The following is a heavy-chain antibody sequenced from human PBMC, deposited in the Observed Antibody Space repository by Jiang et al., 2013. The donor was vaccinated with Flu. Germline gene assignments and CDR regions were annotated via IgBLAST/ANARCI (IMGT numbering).Heavy chain of an antibody. V-gene: IGHV4-59*08. J-gene: IGHJ2*01. D-gene: IGHD6-25*01. CDR1: GGSINSHY. CDR3: ARHVAEAIHWYFDL. Sequence: PGLVKPSETLSLICSVSGGSINSHYWSWIRQPPGKGLEWIGYIYNTGSTKYNPSLKSRVTISIDTSENQVSLNLRSVTAADTAVYYCARHVAEAIHWYFDLWGRGAPVTVSS. CDR2: IYNTGST.